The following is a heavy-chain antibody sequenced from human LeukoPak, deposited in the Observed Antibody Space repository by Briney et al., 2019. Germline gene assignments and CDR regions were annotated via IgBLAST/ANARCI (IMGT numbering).Heavy chain of an antibody. V-gene: IGHV4-61*09. Sequence: PSETLSLTCTVSGGSISSGSYYWSWIRQPAGKRLEWIGHIYRSGSTNYNPSLKSRVTISVDTSKNQFSLKLSSVTAADTAGYYCAIGPPYGPGGLDVWGKGTPVTISS. CDR1: GGSISSGSYY. D-gene: IGHD3-16*01. CDR3: AIGPPYGPGGLDV. J-gene: IGHJ6*04. CDR2: IYRSGST.